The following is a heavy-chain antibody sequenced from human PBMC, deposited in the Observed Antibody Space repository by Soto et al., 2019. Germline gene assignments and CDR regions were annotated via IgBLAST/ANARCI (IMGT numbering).Heavy chain of an antibody. J-gene: IGHJ6*02. CDR1: GFTFGDYA. D-gene: IGHD4-4*01. CDR2: IRSKAYGGTT. V-gene: IGHV3-49*03. Sequence: GGSLRLSCTASGFTFGDYAMSWFRQAPGKGLEWVGFIRSKAYGGTTEYAASVKGRFTISRDDSKSIAHLQMNSLKTEDTAVYYCTRDPGNYASYYYYGMDVWGQGTTVTVSS. CDR3: TRDPGNYASYYYYGMDV.